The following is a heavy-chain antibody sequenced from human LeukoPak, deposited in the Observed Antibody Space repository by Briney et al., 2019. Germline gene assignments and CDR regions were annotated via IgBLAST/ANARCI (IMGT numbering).Heavy chain of an antibody. Sequence: PGGSLRLSCAASGFTFSSYVMNWVRQAPGKGLEWVSTIGGGGYSTYYADSVKGRFTISRDNSKNTLFLQMKSLRAEDTAIYYCAKGSVSMAGTPGDVWGQGTTVTVSS. CDR2: IGGGGYST. J-gene: IGHJ6*02. V-gene: IGHV3-23*01. CDR1: GFTFSSYV. CDR3: AKGSVSMAGTPGDV. D-gene: IGHD6-19*01.